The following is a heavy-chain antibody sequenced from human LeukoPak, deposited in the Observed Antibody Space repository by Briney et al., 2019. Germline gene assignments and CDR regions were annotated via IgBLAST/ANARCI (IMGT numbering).Heavy chain of an antibody. J-gene: IGHJ3*02. V-gene: IGHV1-46*01. CDR2: INPSGGST. CDR1: GYTFTSYY. Sequence: ASVKVSCKASGYTFTSYYMHWVRQAHGQGLEWMGIINPSGGSTSYAQKFQGRVTMTRDTSTSTVYMELSSLRSEDTAVYYCARGPYYDILTGRTVEAFDIWGQGTMVTVSS. D-gene: IGHD3-9*01. CDR3: ARGPYYDILTGRTVEAFDI.